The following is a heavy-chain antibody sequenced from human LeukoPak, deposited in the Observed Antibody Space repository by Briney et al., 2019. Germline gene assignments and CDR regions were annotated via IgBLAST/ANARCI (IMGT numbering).Heavy chain of an antibody. V-gene: IGHV1-69*04. D-gene: IGHD6-13*01. CDR3: ARGRDSSSWTGYFDY. CDR1: GGTFSSYA. J-gene: IGHJ4*02. CDR2: IIPILGIA. Sequence: EASVKVSCKASGGTFSSYAISWVRQAPGQGLEWMGRIIPILGIANYAQKFQGRVTITADKSTSTAYMVLSSLRSEDTAVYYCARGRDSSSWTGYFDYWGQGTLVAVSS.